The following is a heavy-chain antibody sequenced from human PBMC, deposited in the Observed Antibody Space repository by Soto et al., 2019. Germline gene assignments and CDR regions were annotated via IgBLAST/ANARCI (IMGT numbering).Heavy chain of an antibody. CDR3: ARDHEASGYDYDYYYYMDV. V-gene: IGHV3-66*01. J-gene: IGHJ6*03. D-gene: IGHD5-12*01. Sequence: GGSLRLSCAASGFTVSSNYMSWVRQAPGKGLEWVSVIYSGGSTYYADSVKGRFTISRDNSKNTLYLQMNSLRAEDTAVYYCARDHEASGYDYDYYYYMDVWGKGTTVTVSS. CDR1: GFTVSSNY. CDR2: IYSGGST.